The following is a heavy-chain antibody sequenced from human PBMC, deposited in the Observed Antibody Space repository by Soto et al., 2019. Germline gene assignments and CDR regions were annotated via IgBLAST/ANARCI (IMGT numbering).Heavy chain of an antibody. Sequence: GGSLRLSCAASGFPFCSYAMSWVRQAPGKGLEWVSAISGSGGSTYYADSVKGRFTISRDNSKNTLYLQMNSLRAEDTAVYYCAKVQDNYYGSGSPLDYYYGMDVWGQGTTVTVSS. J-gene: IGHJ6*02. V-gene: IGHV3-23*01. D-gene: IGHD3-10*01. CDR2: ISGSGGST. CDR3: AKVQDNYYGSGSPLDYYYGMDV. CDR1: GFPFCSYA.